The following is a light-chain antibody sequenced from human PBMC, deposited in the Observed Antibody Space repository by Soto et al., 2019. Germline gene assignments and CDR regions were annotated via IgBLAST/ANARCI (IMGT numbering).Light chain of an antibody. J-gene: IGKJ2*01. CDR2: GAS. CDR3: QQYNNWRT. CDR1: QSVSSN. Sequence: EIVMTQSPATLSVSPGERATLSCMASQSVSSNLAWYQQKPGQAPRLLIYGASTRATGIPARFSGSGSGTEFTLTISSLQSEDFAVYYCQQYNNWRTFGQGTKVDIK. V-gene: IGKV3-15*01.